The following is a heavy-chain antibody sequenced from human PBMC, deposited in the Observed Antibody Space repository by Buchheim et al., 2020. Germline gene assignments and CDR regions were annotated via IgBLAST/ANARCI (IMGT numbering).Heavy chain of an antibody. Sequence: EVQLVESGGGSVKPGGSLRLSCAASGFTFSRYSMNWARQAPGKGLEWVSYMTSDEKSIYYTVSVKGRFTISRDNARNLLYLQMHSLRVDDTALYYCARSGQFGMDVWGQGTT. CDR1: GFTFSRYS. CDR2: MTSDEKSI. CDR3: ARSGQFGMDV. J-gene: IGHJ6*02. V-gene: IGHV3-48*01.